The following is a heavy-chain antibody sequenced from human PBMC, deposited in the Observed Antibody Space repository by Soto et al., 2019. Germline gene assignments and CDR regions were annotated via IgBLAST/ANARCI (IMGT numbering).Heavy chain of an antibody. D-gene: IGHD5-18*01. J-gene: IGHJ5*02. CDR3: AREDTAMVSHWFDP. CDR1: GFTFSSYS. CDR2: ISSSSSTI. V-gene: IGHV3-48*02. Sequence: EVQLVESGGGLVQPGGSLRLSCAASGFTFSSYSMTWVRQAPGKGLEWVSYISSSSSTIYYADSVKGRFTISRDNAKNSLYLQMNSLRDEDTAVYYCAREDTAMVSHWFDPWGQGTLVTVSS.